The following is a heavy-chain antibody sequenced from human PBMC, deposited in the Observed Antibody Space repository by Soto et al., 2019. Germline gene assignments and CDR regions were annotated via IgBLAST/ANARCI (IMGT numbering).Heavy chain of an antibody. CDR2: ITASGRTT. J-gene: IGHJ6*02. V-gene: IGHV3-23*01. Sequence: GGSLRLSCAASGFTVSSYAISWVRQAPGKGLEWVSYITASGRTTNYADSVKGRFTLSRDSSRNTLYLQMSSLRAEDTAVYFCAKDKEGSGGSSYGMDVWGQGTTVTVSS. CDR1: GFTVSSYA. CDR3: AKDKEGSGGSSYGMDV. D-gene: IGHD1-26*01.